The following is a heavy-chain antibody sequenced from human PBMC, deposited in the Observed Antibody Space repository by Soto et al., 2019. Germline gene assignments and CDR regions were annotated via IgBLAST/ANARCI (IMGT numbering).Heavy chain of an antibody. J-gene: IGHJ6*02. CDR1: GGSISSGGYS. Sequence: QLQLQESGSGLVKPSQTLSLTCAVSGGSISSGGYSWSWIRQPPGKGLEWIGYIYHSGSTYYNPSLKSRVTISVDRSKNQFSLKLSSVTAADTAVYYCASGYGGNSDYYYGMDVWGQGTTVTVSS. CDR2: IYHSGST. D-gene: IGHD4-17*01. V-gene: IGHV4-30-2*01. CDR3: ASGYGGNSDYYYGMDV.